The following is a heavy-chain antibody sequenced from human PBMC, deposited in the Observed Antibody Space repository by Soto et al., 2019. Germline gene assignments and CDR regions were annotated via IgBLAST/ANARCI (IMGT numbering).Heavy chain of an antibody. CDR1: GASITTSNW. CDR2: VLHSGST. CDR3: ARSDYGDSNSQYFDY. J-gene: IGHJ4*02. D-gene: IGHD4-17*01. Sequence: SETLSLTCAVSGASITTSNWWNWVRQTPEKGLEWIGQVLHSGSTNYNPSLATRVTIPVDKAKNQLSLMLTSVTAADTALYFCARSDYGDSNSQYFDYWSQGTLVTVSS. V-gene: IGHV4-4*02.